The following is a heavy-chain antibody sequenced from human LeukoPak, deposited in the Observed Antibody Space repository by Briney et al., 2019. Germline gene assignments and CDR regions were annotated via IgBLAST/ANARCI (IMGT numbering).Heavy chain of an antibody. CDR3: GLCGGSCYTFDY. CDR2: ISGSGGST. D-gene: IGHD2-15*01. CDR1: GFTFSSYA. J-gene: IGHJ4*02. Sequence: GGSLRLSCAASGFTFSSYAMSWVRQAPGKGLEWVSAISGSGGSTYYADSVKGRFTISRDNSKNTLYLQMNSLKAEDTAVYYCGLCGGSCYTFDYWGQGTLVTVSS. V-gene: IGHV3-23*01.